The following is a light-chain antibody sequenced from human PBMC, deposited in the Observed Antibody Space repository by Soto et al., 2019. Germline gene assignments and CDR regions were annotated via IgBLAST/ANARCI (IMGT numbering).Light chain of an antibody. CDR3: SSYTNSAVV. J-gene: IGLJ2*01. CDR1: SSDVGGYNY. V-gene: IGLV2-14*01. Sequence: QSALTQPASVSGSPGQSITISCTGTSSDVGGYNYVSWYQLHPGKAPKLMIYDVTYRPSGVSDRFSGSKSGNTASLTISGLQAEDEADYYCSSYTNSAVVFGGGTKVTV. CDR2: DVT.